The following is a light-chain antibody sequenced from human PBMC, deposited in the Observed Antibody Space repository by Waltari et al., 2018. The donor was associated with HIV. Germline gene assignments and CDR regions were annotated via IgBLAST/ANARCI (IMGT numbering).Light chain of an antibody. Sequence: QSALTQPASVSGSPGQSIIISCTGTSSDVGGYNYVSWYQQHPGKAPKLRIYDVSYRPSGGSNRFSGSKSGNTASLTISGLQAEDEADYYCSSYTSSSTLYVVFGGGTKLTVL. J-gene: IGLJ2*01. CDR3: SSYTSSSTLYVV. CDR1: SSDVGGYNY. CDR2: DVS. V-gene: IGLV2-14*01.